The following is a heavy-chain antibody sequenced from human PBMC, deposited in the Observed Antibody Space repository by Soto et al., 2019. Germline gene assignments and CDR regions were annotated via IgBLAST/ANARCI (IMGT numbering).Heavy chain of an antibody. CDR2: ILPVFHTP. CDR1: GGTFNTFF. V-gene: IGHV1-69*13. Sequence: ASVKVSCKSSGGTFNTFFMTWVRQAPGQGLEWMGGILPVFHTPNYAEKFKDRVTIIADESTTTVYMELSGLTSEDTAVYFCARALGGPYGSVFDCWGQGTLVTVSS. CDR3: ARALGGPYGSVFDC. D-gene: IGHD2-15*01. J-gene: IGHJ4*02.